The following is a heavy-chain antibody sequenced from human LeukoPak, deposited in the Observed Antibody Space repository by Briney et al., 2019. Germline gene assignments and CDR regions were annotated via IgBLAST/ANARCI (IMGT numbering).Heavy chain of an antibody. J-gene: IGHJ4*02. Sequence: GGSLRLSCAASGFTFSSYAMHWVRQAPGKGLEWVAVISYDGSNKYYADSVKGRFTISRDNSKNTLYLQMNSLRDEDTAVYYCARGLPSGITFGGPPDYWGQGTLVTVSS. CDR2: ISYDGSNK. V-gene: IGHV3-30*04. CDR1: GFTFSSYA. D-gene: IGHD3-16*01. CDR3: ARGLPSGITFGGPPDY.